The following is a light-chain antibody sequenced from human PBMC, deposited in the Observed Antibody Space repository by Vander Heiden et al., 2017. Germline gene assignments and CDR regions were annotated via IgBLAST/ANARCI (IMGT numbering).Light chain of an antibody. CDR2: SAS. CDR1: QGIGSN. J-gene: IGKJ1*01. V-gene: IGKV3-15*01. CDR3: QQYNNWPWT. Sequence: VMTQSLPTLSVSRGERATLTCRASQGIGSNVLWYQRKPGQAPRLLISSASSRVTGVPARFRGSGSGTEFTLTISSLQSEDFAVYYCQQYNNWPWTFGQGTKVEIK.